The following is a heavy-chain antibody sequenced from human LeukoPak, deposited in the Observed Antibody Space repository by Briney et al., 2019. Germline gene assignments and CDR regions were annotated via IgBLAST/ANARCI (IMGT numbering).Heavy chain of an antibody. CDR1: GGSLSRGGYY. D-gene: IGHD3-22*01. V-gene: IGHV4-31*03. CDR2: MAYSGNS. J-gene: IGHJ4*02. Sequence: SQTLSLTCSASGGSLSRGGYYWSWIRQHPGRGLEWIGYMAYSGNSYYNPSLKSRITMTLDTSKNQFSLRLSSVTATDTAVHYCARGYDVSGPFGYWGQGTLITVSS. CDR3: ARGYDVSGPFGY.